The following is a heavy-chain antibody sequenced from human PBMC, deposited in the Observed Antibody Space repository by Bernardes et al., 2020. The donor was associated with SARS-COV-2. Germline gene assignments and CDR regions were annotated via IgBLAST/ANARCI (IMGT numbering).Heavy chain of an antibody. CDR3: AKYDFWSGYPSLYGMDV. CDR1: GGTFSSYT. CDR2: IIPILGIA. Sequence: SVKVSCKASGGTFSSYTISWVRQAPGQGLEWMGRIIPILGIANYAQKFQGRVTITADKSTSTGYMELSSLRSEDTAVYYCAKYDFWSGYPSLYGMDVWGQGTTVTVSS. D-gene: IGHD3-3*01. J-gene: IGHJ6*02. V-gene: IGHV1-69*02.